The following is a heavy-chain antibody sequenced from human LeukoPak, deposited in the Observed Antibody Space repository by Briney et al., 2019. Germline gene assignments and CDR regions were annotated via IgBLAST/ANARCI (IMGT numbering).Heavy chain of an antibody. Sequence: SETLSLTCTVSGGSISSYYWSWIRQPPGKGLEWIGYIYYSGSTNYNPSLKSRVTISVDTSKNQFSLKLSSVTAADTAVYYCARDSGRLTYTAMVFGFTGESNPAGYFDYWGQGTLVTVSS. CDR3: ARDSGRLTYTAMVFGFTGESNPAGYFDY. CDR1: GGSISSYY. V-gene: IGHV4-59*01. D-gene: IGHD5-18*01. J-gene: IGHJ4*02. CDR2: IYYSGST.